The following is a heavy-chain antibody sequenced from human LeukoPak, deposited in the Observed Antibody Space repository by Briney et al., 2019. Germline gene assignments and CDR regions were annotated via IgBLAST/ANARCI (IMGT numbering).Heavy chain of an antibody. Sequence: PSETLSLTCTVSGGSISSGGYYWSWIRQHPGKGLEWIGYIYYSGSTYYNPSLKSRVTISVDTSKNQFSLKLSSVTAADTAVYYCARVQTVTDAFDIWGQGTMVTVSS. CDR3: ARVQTVTDAFDI. D-gene: IGHD4-11*01. CDR1: GGSISSGGYY. V-gene: IGHV4-31*03. CDR2: IYYSGST. J-gene: IGHJ3*02.